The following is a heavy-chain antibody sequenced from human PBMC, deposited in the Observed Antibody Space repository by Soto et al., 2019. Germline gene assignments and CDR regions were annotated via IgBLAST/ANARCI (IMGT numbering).Heavy chain of an antibody. J-gene: IGHJ4*02. V-gene: IGHV3-23*01. CDR3: AKEGTMIVVVITNFDY. CDR2: ISGSGGST. Sequence: PVGSLRLSCAASGFTFSSYAMSWVRQAPGKGLEWVSAISGSGGSTYYADSVKGRFTTSRDNSKNTLYLQMNSLRAEDTAVYYWAKEGTMIVVVITNFDYWGQGTLVTVSS. CDR1: GFTFSSYA. D-gene: IGHD3-22*01.